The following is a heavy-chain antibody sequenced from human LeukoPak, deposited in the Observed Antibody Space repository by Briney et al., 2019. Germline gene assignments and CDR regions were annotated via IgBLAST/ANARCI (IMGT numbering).Heavy chain of an antibody. V-gene: IGHV1-2*02. CDR3: ASSALDYFDY. Sequence: ASVKVSCRASGYTFTGYYMNWVRQAPGQGLEWMGWINPNSGGTNYAQKFQGRFTMTRDTSISTAYMELSRLRSDDTAVYYCASSALDYFDYWGQGTLVTVSS. D-gene: IGHD6-13*01. J-gene: IGHJ4*02. CDR2: INPNSGGT. CDR1: GYTFTGYY.